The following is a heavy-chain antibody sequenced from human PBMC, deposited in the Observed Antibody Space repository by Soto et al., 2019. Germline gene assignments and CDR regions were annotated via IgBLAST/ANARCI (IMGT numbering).Heavy chain of an antibody. D-gene: IGHD3-3*01. CDR1: GFTFSSYS. CDR2: ISSSSSTI. J-gene: IGHJ5*02. CDR3: ARVQDYDFWSGYETNWFDP. V-gene: IGHV3-48*01. Sequence: GGSLRLSCAASGFTFSSYSMNWVRQAPGKGLEWVSYISSSSSTIYYADSVKGRFTISRDNAKNSLYLQMNSLRAEDTAVYYCARVQDYDFWSGYETNWFDPWGQGTLVTVSS.